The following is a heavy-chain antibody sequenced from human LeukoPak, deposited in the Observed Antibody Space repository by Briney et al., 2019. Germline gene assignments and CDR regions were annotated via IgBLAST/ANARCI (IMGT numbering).Heavy chain of an antibody. D-gene: IGHD5-18*01. J-gene: IGHJ3*01. CDR3: ARLASDTAMVHDAFDV. CDR2: IYSGGIT. CDR1: GFTVSSNY. V-gene: IGHV3-53*01. Sequence: GGSLRLSCAASGFTVSSNYMSWVRQAPGKGLEWVSVIYSGGITYYADSVKGRFTISRDNSKNTLYLQLNSLRAEDTAMYYCARLASDTAMVHDAFDVWGQGTMVTVSS.